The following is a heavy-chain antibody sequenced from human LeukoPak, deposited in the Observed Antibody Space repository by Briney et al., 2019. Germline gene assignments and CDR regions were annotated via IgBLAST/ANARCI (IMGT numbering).Heavy chain of an antibody. D-gene: IGHD1-26*01. CDR3: GKGSGYSYSGSYFDC. J-gene: IGHJ4*02. CDR1: GFTLDDYA. V-gene: IGHV3-9*03. CDR2: LSWNGGSI. Sequence: GGSLRLSCAASGFTLDDYAMFWVRPAPGKGLEWVSGLSWNGGSIGYADSGKGRFTISRDIAKHSLYLRMHSLILGDVPASSCGKGSGYSYSGSYFDCSGQGTLVTVSS.